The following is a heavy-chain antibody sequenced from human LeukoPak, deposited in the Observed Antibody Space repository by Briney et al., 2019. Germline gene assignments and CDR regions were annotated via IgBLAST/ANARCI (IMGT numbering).Heavy chain of an antibody. CDR1: GGSISSYY. CDR3: ARDIGPYYDFWSGYEMGWFDP. D-gene: IGHD3-3*01. J-gene: IGHJ5*02. CDR2: IYYSGST. Sequence: PSETLSLTCTVSGGSISSYYWSWIRQPPGKGLEWIGYIYYSGSTNYNPSLKSRVTISVDTSKNQFSLKLSSVTAADTAVYYCARDIGPYYDFWSGYEMGWFDPWGQGTLVTVSS. V-gene: IGHV4-59*01.